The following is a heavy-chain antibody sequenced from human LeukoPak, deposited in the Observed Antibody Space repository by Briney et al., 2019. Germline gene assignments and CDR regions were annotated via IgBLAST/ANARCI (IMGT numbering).Heavy chain of an antibody. CDR2: LGDSGIGC. Sequence: PGGSLRLSCVASRFNFTYFTISCVRQAPGKALEWVSTLGDSGIGCSYADSVRGRFTSSTDNSKNMAYLHLLSLRVDDSAVYYCSRFKYGGNSGYHFDFWGQGTLVTVSS. D-gene: IGHD4-23*01. CDR1: RFNFTYFT. J-gene: IGHJ4*02. V-gene: IGHV3-23*01. CDR3: SRFKYGGNSGYHFDF.